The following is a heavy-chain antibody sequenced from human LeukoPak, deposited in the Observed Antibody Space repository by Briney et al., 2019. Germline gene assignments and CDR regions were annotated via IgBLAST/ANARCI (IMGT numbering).Heavy chain of an antibody. CDR3: ARGDSSGYDAFDI. D-gene: IGHD3-22*01. Sequence: SQTLSLTYTVSGGSISSGGYYWSWLRQHPGKGLEWVGYIYYSESTYYNPSLKSRVTISVDTSKNQFSLKLSSVTAADTAVYYCARGDSSGYDAFDIWGQGTMVTVSS. CDR2: IYYSEST. J-gene: IGHJ3*02. CDR1: GGSISSGGYY. V-gene: IGHV4-31*03.